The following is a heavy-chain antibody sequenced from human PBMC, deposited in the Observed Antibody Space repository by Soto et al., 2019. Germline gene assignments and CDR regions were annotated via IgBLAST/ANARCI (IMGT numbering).Heavy chain of an antibody. J-gene: IGHJ6*02. V-gene: IGHV3-15*07. D-gene: IGHD2-15*01. CDR3: TTGSVEGF. Sequence: EVQLVDSGGGLVKPGGSLRLSCAASGFSVTNAWMNGVRQAPGKGLEWVGRVYTSAEGGATNYAAPVKGRFTISRDDSKNTVYLQMNSLMTEDTAVYYCTTGSVEGFWGQGTTVTVSS. CDR1: GFSVTNAW. CDR2: VYTSAEGGAT.